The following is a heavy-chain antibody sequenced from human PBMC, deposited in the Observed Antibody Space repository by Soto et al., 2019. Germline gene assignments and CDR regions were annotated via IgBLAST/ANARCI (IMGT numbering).Heavy chain of an antibody. Sequence: QVQLQQWGAGLLKPSETLSLTCAVYGGSFSGYYWSWIRQPPGKGLEWIGEINHSGSTNYNPSLRSRVTISVDTSKNQFSLTLSSVTAADTAVYYCARGHITIFGVVINWFDPWGQGTLVTVSS. CDR1: GGSFSGYY. J-gene: IGHJ5*02. CDR3: ARGHITIFGVVINWFDP. CDR2: INHSGST. V-gene: IGHV4-34*01. D-gene: IGHD3-3*01.